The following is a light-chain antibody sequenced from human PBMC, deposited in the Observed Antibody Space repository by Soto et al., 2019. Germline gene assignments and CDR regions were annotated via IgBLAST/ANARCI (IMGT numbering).Light chain of an antibody. CDR3: QQYGGSAT. CDR2: GAS. V-gene: IGKV3-20*01. J-gene: IGKJ1*01. Sequence: EIVLTQPPGTLSLSPRERATLSCRASQSVTSSYLAWYQQKPGQAPRLLIYGASSSATGIPNRFSGRGSGTDFTLTVSRLEHEYFAVYYCQQYGGSATFDQGTKVEIK. CDR1: QSVTSSY.